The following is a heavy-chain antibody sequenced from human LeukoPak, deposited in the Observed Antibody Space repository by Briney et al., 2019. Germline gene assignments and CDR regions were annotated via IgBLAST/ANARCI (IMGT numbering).Heavy chain of an antibody. CDR2: ISGSGGST. J-gene: IGHJ3*02. CDR1: GFTFSSYG. D-gene: IGHD3-22*01. Sequence: GGSLRLSCAASGFTFSSYGMSWVRQAPGKGLEWVSAISGSGGSTYYADSVKGRFTISRDNSKNTLYLQMNSLRAEDTAVYYCAKDGGPNYDNSGYYSDDAFDIWGQGTMVTVSS. V-gene: IGHV3-23*01. CDR3: AKDGGPNYDNSGYYSDDAFDI.